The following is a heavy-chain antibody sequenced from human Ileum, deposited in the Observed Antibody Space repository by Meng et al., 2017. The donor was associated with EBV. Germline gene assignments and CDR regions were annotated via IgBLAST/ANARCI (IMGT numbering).Heavy chain of an antibody. J-gene: IGHJ4*02. D-gene: IGHD3-22*01. CDR2: TSHSGST. CDR3: ASSDYYRSDY. Sequence: GKLQEAGPGRVKPSETLSLTCAVSGGSISRSDWWSWVRQPPGKGLEWIGETSHSGSTNYSPSLKSRVTISLDKSKNQLSLKLNSVTAADTAVYYCASSDYYRSDYWGQGTLVTVSS. CDR1: GGSISRSDW. V-gene: IGHV4-4*02.